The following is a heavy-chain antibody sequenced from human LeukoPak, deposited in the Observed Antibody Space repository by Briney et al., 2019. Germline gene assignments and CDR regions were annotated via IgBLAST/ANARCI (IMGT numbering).Heavy chain of an antibody. V-gene: IGHV3-48*03. CDR1: GLTFSTYE. CDR3: ARGGGRGDYNERYYFDY. Sequence: GGSLRLSCTASGLTFSTYEMSWVRQAPGKGLEWLSYISSSGNTIFYSDSVKGRFTISRDNAKNSLPLQMNSLRAEDTAVYYCARGGGRGDYNERYYFDYWGQGTLVTVSS. CDR2: ISSSGNTI. D-gene: IGHD3-22*01. J-gene: IGHJ4*02.